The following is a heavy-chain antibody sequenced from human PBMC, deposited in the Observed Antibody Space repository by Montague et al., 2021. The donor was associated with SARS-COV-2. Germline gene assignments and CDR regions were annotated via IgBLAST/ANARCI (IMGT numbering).Heavy chain of an antibody. J-gene: IGHJ6*03. D-gene: IGHD3-10*01. CDR3: ASSYYYGSGTYVYNYYMDV. V-gene: IGHV4-39*01. CDR2: ISYSGRT. Sequence: SETLSLTCTVSGGSVSSSPYYWGWIRQPPGRGLEWVGSISYSGRTYFSPSLKSRLTISVDSSENQFSLRLSSETAADTAVYYCASSYYYGSGTYVYNYYMDVWGKGTTVTVSS. CDR1: GGSVSSSPYY.